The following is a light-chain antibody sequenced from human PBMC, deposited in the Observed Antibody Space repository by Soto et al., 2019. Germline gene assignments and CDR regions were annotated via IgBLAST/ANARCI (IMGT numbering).Light chain of an antibody. CDR2: EDT. CDR1: SSDVGNYNL. J-gene: IGLJ1*01. Sequence: QSVLTHPASVSGSPGQSITISCTGSSSDVGNYNLVSWYQQHPGKAPKLMIYEDTKWPSGVSNRFSGSKSGNTAYLTISGLQAEDEADYYCWSYAVGRTYVFGTGTKVTVL. CDR3: WSYAVGRTYV. V-gene: IGLV2-23*01.